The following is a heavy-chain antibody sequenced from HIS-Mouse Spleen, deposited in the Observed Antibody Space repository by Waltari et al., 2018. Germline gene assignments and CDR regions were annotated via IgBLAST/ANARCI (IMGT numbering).Heavy chain of an antibody. V-gene: IGHV4-39*07. CDR1: GGSISSSIYY. CDR3: AREIPYSSSWYDWYFDL. D-gene: IGHD6-13*01. CDR2: IYYSGST. J-gene: IGHJ2*01. Sequence: QLQLQESGPGLVKPSETLSLTCTVSGGSISSSIYYLGWFRQPPGKGLEWIGSIYYSGSTYYNPSLKSRVTISVDTSKNQFSLKLSSVTAADTAVYYCAREIPYSSSWYDWYFDLWGRGTLVTVSS.